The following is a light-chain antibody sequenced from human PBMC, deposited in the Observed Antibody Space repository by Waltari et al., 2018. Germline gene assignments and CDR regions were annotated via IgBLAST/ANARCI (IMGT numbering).Light chain of an antibody. V-gene: IGKV1-33*01. CDR2: DAS. CDR3: QQYDNLPLT. CDR1: QHIRNY. Sequence: DIQMTQSPSSVSASVGDRVTLTCQASQHIRNYLNWYQQKPGKAPKLLLYDASILQTGVPSRFSGSGSGTEFTFSISSLQPDDIATYYCQQYDNLPLTFGGGTKVDIK. J-gene: IGKJ4*01.